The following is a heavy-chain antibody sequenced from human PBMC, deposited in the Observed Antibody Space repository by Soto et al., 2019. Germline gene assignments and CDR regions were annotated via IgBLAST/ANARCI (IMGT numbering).Heavy chain of an antibody. J-gene: IGHJ6*02. CDR1: GGSFSGYY. D-gene: IGHD3-3*01. CDR3: ARASITIFGVVIPSRI. CDR2: INRSGST. Sequence: SETLSLTCAVYGGSFSGYYWIWIRQPPGKGLEWIGEINRSGSTNYNPSLKSRVTISVDTPKNQFSLKLSSVTAADTAVYYCARASITIFGVVIPSRIWRQGTTVTVSS. V-gene: IGHV4-34*01.